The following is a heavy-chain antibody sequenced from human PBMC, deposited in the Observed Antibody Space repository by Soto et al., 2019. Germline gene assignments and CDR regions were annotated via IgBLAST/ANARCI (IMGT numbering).Heavy chain of an antibody. CDR3: ARGSYCSAASCYCDY. CDR1: GYTFTSYG. J-gene: IGHJ4*02. D-gene: IGHD2-15*01. Sequence: QVQLVQSGAEVKKPGASVKVSCKASGYTFTSYGVSWVRRASGQGLEWMGWISPYNGNTNYAQKLQGRVTMTTDTSTSTAYMELRSLRSDDTAVSFCARGSYCSAASCYCDYWGQGTLVTVSS. V-gene: IGHV1-18*01. CDR2: ISPYNGNT.